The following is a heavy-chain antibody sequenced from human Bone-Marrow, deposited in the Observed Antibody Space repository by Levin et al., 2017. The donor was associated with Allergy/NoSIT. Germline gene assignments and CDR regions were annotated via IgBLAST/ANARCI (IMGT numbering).Heavy chain of an antibody. CDR2: IKYDGSEK. CDR1: VFTFDSYW. CDR3: PEVCDSSGYYSGVGAFDV. J-gene: IGHJ3*01. V-gene: IGHV3-7*01. Sequence: PGGSLRLSCAASVFTFDSYWMSWVRQAPGKGLEWVANIKYDGSEKYYVDSVKGRFTVSRVNAKNLLFLQINSLRQEDAAVYYGPEVCDSSGYYSGVGAFDVWGQGTMVPVSS. D-gene: IGHD3-22*01.